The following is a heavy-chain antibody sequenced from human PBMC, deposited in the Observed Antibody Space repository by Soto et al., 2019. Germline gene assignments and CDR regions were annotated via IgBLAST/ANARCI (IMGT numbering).Heavy chain of an antibody. V-gene: IGHV4-34*01. CDR1: GGSFSGYY. CDR3: ASDQVADTAMEYYYYYGMDV. J-gene: IGHJ6*02. Sequence: SETLSLTCAVYGGSFSGYYWSWIRQPPGKGLEWIGEINHSGSTNYNPSLKSRVTISVDTSKNQFSLKLSSVTAADTAVYYCASDQVADTAMEYYYYYGMDVWGQGTTVTVSS. D-gene: IGHD5-18*01. CDR2: INHSGST.